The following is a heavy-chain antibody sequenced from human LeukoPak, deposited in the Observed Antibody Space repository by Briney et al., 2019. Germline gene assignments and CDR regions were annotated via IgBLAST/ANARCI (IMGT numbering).Heavy chain of an antibody. CDR1: GGSISSYY. V-gene: IGHV4-59*12. Sequence: SETLSLTCTVSGGSISSYYWSWIRQPPGKGLEWIGYIYYSGSTNYNPSLKSRVTISVDKSKNQFSLKLSSVTAADTAVYYCARNIVVVVAATQSDYYYYYMDVWGKGTTVTVSS. D-gene: IGHD2-15*01. CDR2: IYYSGST. J-gene: IGHJ6*03. CDR3: ARNIVVVVAATQSDYYYYYMDV.